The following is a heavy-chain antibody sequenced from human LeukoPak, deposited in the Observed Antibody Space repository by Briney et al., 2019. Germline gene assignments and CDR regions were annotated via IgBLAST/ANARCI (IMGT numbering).Heavy chain of an antibody. CDR2: IASKTDGGTT. CDR1: GFTFRSHG. Sequence: GGSLRLSCVGFGFTFRSHGMNWVRQAPGKGLEWVGRIASKTDGGTTDYAAPVKGRFTISRDDSKNTLFLQMNSLKTEDTAVYYCTTGIRGDCGQGTLVTVSS. V-gene: IGHV3-15*04. J-gene: IGHJ4*02. CDR3: TTGIRGD.